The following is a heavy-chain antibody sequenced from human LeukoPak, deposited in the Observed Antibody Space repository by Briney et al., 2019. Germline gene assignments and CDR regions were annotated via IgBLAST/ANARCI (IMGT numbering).Heavy chain of an antibody. CDR2: ISAYNGNT. V-gene: IGHV1-18*01. CDR1: GYTFTSYG. D-gene: IGHD2-2*01. Sequence: GASVTVSCKSSGYTFTSYGISWVRQAPGQGLEGMGWISAYNGNTNYAQKLQGRVTMTTDTSTSTAYMELRSLRSDDTAVYYCARPMIRDVVVPAATWFDPWGQGTLVTVSS. J-gene: IGHJ5*02. CDR3: ARPMIRDVVVPAATWFDP.